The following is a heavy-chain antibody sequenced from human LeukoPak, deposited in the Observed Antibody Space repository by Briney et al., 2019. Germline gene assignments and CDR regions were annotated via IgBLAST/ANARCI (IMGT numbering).Heavy chain of an antibody. CDR3: ARKHGYSGSLNWFDP. CDR1: GDAIRSYY. D-gene: IGHD1-26*01. V-gene: IGHV4-59*07. Sequence: SDTLSLTCAVSGDAIRSYYWSWIRQPPGKGLEWVGYSYYSGTTKYKPPIKSRVTITVAPSKNQLSLKLTTVTGADRAVYYRARKHGYSGSLNWFDPWGQGTLVTVSP. J-gene: IGHJ5*02. CDR2: SYYSGTT.